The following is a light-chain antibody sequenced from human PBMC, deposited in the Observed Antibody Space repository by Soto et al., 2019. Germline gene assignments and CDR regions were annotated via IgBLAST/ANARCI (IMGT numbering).Light chain of an antibody. CDR2: GAF. Sequence: VLTQSPGTLSLPAGERATLSCRASQSFSSTYLAWYQQKPGQAPRLLIYGAFNSATGIPDRFSCSGSGTDFTLTISRLEPEDFAVYYCQQYGDSPWTFGQGSKVEIK. J-gene: IGKJ1*01. V-gene: IGKV3-20*01. CDR3: QQYGDSPWT. CDR1: QSFSSTY.